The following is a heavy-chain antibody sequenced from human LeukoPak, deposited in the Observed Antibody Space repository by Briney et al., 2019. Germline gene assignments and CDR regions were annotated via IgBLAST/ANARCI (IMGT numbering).Heavy chain of an antibody. CDR2: IRSKANSYAT. Sequence: GGSLRLSCAASGFTFSGSAMHWVRQASGKGLEWVGRIRSKANSYATAYAASVKGRFTISRDDSKNTAYLQMNSLKTEDTAMYYCTRLALDNYWGQGTLVTVSS. CDR3: TRLALDNY. D-gene: IGHD6-19*01. CDR1: GFTFSGSA. V-gene: IGHV3-73*01. J-gene: IGHJ4*02.